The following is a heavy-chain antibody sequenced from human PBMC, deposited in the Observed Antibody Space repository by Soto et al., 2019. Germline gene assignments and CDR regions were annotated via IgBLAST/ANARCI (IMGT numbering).Heavy chain of an antibody. V-gene: IGHV3-20*04. CDR3: VRGASLNFDY. CDR1: GFTFDDYG. Sequence: EVQLVKSGGGVLRPGGSLRLSCAASGFTFDDYGMSWARQAPGKGLEWVSGVNWNGGSTGYADSVKGRFTISRDNAKNSLYLQMNSLRAEDTAFYYCVRGASLNFDYWGQGTLVTVSS. D-gene: IGHD1-26*01. CDR2: VNWNGGST. J-gene: IGHJ4*02.